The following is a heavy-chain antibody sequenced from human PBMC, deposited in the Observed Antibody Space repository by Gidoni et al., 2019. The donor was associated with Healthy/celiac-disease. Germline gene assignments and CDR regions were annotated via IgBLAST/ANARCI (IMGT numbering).Heavy chain of an antibody. CDR3: ARDVGGDWGGNYYYYGMDV. V-gene: IGHV4-61*01. CDR2: IYYSGST. D-gene: IGHD2-21*02. Sequence: QVQLQESGPGLVKPSETLSLTCTVSGGSVSSGSYYWSWIRQPPGKGLEWIGYIYYSGSTNYNPSLKSRVTISVDTSKNQFSLKLSSVTAADTAVYYCARDVGGDWGGNYYYYGMDVWGQGTTVTVSS. J-gene: IGHJ6*02. CDR1: GGSVSSGSYY.